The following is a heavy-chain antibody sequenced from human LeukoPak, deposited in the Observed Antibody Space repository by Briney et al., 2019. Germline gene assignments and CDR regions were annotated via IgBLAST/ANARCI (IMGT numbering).Heavy chain of an antibody. Sequence: PGGSLRLSCAASGVTFDDYAMHWVRQAPGNGLEWVSLISGDGGSTYYADSVKGRFTISRDNSKNSLYLQMNSLRTEDTALYYCAKDKFRGATGDNWFDPWGQGTLVTVSS. J-gene: IGHJ5*02. D-gene: IGHD1-26*01. CDR3: AKDKFRGATGDNWFDP. CDR1: GVTFDDYA. V-gene: IGHV3-43*02. CDR2: ISGDGGST.